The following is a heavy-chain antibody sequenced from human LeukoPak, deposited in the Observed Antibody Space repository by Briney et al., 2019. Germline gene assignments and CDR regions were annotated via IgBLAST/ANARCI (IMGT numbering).Heavy chain of an antibody. J-gene: IGHJ5*01. V-gene: IGHV3-64D*06. CDR3: ARLVGASWFDS. Sequence: PGGSLRLSCSASGFTFSSYAMHWVRQAPGKGLEYVSAISSNGGSTYYADSVKGRFTISRDNSKNTLYLQMSSLRAEDTAVYYCARLVGASWFDSWGQGTLVTVSS. CDR2: ISSNGGST. D-gene: IGHD1-26*01. CDR1: GFTFSSYA.